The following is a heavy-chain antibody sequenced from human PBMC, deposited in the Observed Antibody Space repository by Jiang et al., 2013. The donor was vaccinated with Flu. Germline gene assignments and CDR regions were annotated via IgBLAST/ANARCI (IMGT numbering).Heavy chain of an antibody. J-gene: IGHJ4*02. CDR1: GYTFTNYG. CDR3: AREGYREVDY. V-gene: IGHV1-18*04. CDR2: ISGYSGHT. D-gene: IGHD5-18*01. Sequence: GAEVKKPGASIKVSCKASGYTFTNYGVTWVRQAPGQGLEWIGWISGYSGHTDYAQKFQGRVTMSTDTATSTAYMELRSLTSGDTAVYFCAREGYREVDYWGQGTRVTVSS.